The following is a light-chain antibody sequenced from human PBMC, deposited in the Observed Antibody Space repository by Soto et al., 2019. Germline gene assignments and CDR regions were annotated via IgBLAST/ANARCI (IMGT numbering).Light chain of an antibody. J-gene: IGKJ3*01. CDR1: QSVGTY. V-gene: IGKV3-11*01. CDR2: DAS. Sequence: EIVLTQSPATLSLSPGERATLSCRASQSVGTYLAWYQQKPGQAPRLLIYDASNSATGIPARFSGSGSGTDFTLTISSLEPEDFAVYFCQQRNKWPPILPFGPGTRVDFK. CDR3: QQRNKWPPILP.